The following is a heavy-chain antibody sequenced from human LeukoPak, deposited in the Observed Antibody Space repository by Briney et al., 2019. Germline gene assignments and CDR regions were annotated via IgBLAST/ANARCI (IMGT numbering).Heavy chain of an antibody. J-gene: IGHJ4*02. CDR1: GGSISSYY. CDR2: IYTSGST. Sequence: SETLSLTCTVSGGSISSYYWSWIQQPAGKGLEWIGRIYTSGSTNYNPSLKSRVTMSEDTSKNQFSPKLSSVTAADTAVYYCAREGPLWPFDYWGQGTLVTVSS. V-gene: IGHV4-4*07. D-gene: IGHD2/OR15-2a*01. CDR3: AREGPLWPFDY.